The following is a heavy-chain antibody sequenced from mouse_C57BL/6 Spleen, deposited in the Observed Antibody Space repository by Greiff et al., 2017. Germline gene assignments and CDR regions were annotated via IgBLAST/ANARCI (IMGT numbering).Heavy chain of an antibody. CDR1: GYTFTDYE. CDR2: IDPETGGT. D-gene: IGHD1-1*01. J-gene: IGHJ2*01. CDR3: TRGFYYGSSWYFDY. V-gene: IGHV1-15*01. Sequence: VQLQQSGAELVRPGASVTLSCKASGYTFTDYEMHWVKQTPVHGLEWIGAIDPETGGTAYNQKVKGKAILTADKSSSTAYMELRSLTSEDSAVYYCTRGFYYGSSWYFDYWGQGTTLTVSS.